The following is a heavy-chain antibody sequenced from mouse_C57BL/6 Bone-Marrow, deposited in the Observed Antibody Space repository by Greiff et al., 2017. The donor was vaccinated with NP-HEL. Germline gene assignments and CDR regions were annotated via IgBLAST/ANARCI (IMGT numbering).Heavy chain of an antibody. CDR2: INPSSGYT. J-gene: IGHJ3*01. CDR1: GYTFTSYW. CDR3: AELLDSWFAY. Sequence: QVHVKQSGAELAKPGASVKLSCKASGYTFTSYWMHWVKQRPGQGLEWIGYINPSSGYTKYNQKFKDKATLTADKSSSTAYMQLSSLTYEDSAVYYCAELLDSWFAYWGQGTLVTVSA. V-gene: IGHV1-7*01.